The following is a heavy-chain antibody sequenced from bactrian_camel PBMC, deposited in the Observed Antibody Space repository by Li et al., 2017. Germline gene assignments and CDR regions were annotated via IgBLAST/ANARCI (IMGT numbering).Heavy chain of an antibody. CDR3: AASGNYQYTDYDYTY. CDR1: GYTYNRYC. Sequence: HVQLVESGGGSVKAGGSLTLTCVASGYTYNRYCMGWFRLAPGKEREGVAIIDTDGSTFYADSVAGRFTISQDSAKNAVNLQMNSLKPEDTAVYYCAASGNYQYTDYDYTYWGQGTQVTVS. D-gene: IGHD4*01. CDR2: IDTDGST. V-gene: IGHV3S1*01. J-gene: IGHJ4*01.